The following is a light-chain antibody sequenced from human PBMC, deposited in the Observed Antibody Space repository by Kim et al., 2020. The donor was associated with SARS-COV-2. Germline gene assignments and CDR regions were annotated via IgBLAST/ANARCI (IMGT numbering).Light chain of an antibody. CDR2: DVS. V-gene: IGLV2-14*04. J-gene: IGLJ3*02. Sequence: GQSFTISCTGTSIDVGGYNLVSWYQQHPGKAPKLIIYDVSKRPSGVSNRFSGSKSGNTASLTISGLQAEDEADYYCTSYTSSSTWVFGGGTKLTVL. CDR3: TSYTSSSTWV. CDR1: SIDVGGYNL.